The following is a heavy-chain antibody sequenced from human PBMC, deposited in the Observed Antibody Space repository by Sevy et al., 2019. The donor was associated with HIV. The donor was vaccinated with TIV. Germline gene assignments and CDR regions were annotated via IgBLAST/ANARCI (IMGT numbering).Heavy chain of an antibody. V-gene: IGHV3-23*01. CDR1: GFTFSIYT. CDR3: AREGCTQPHDY. Sequence: GGSLRLSCPASGFTFSIYTMSWVRQAPGKGLEWVSTFCFGGSKIYYADSVKGRFTISRDNSRNTVYLQMNSLRADDTAVYYCAREGCTQPHDYWGQGTLVTVSS. CDR2: FCFGGSKI. D-gene: IGHD2-8*01. J-gene: IGHJ4*02.